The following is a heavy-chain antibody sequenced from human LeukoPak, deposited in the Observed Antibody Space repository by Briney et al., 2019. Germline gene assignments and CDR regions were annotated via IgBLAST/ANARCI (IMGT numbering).Heavy chain of an antibody. CDR1: GDSVSSNSAA. Sequence: SQTLSLTCAISGDSVSSNSAAWNWIRQSPSRGLEWLGRTYYRAKWYSDYAVSVKSRIIINPDTSKNQFSLQLNSVTPEDTAVYYCARGAALSGSSLYGMDVWGQGTTVTVSS. V-gene: IGHV6-1*01. J-gene: IGHJ6*02. CDR2: TYYRAKWYS. D-gene: IGHD3-10*01. CDR3: ARGAALSGSSLYGMDV.